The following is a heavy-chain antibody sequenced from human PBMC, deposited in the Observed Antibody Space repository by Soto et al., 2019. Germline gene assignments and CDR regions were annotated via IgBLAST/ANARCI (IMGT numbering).Heavy chain of an antibody. J-gene: IGHJ4*02. CDR1: GFTFSNYG. Sequence: GGSLRLSCAASGFTFSNYGMQWVRQAPGKGLEWVAVIWYDGSNKYYADSVKGRFTISRDNSKNTLYLQMNSLRVEDTAVYYCARGWATATSSPHHFDYWGQGTLVTVSS. V-gene: IGHV3-33*01. CDR2: IWYDGSNK. D-gene: IGHD1-1*01. CDR3: ARGWATATSSPHHFDY.